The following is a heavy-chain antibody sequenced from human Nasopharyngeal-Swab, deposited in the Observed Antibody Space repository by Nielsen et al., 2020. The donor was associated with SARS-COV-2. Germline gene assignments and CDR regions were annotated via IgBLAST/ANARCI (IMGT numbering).Heavy chain of an antibody. V-gene: IGHV4-59*11. CDR3: AREWFGDYRFDP. D-gene: IGHD3-10*01. Sequence: SETLSLTCTVSDVSITSQYWSWIRQPPGKGLEWIGTIFHSGDANYTPSLKRRVPISVDTSKNQFPLKLTSVTAADTAVYYCAREWFGDYRFDPWGQGTLVTVSS. CDR2: IFHSGDA. J-gene: IGHJ5*02. CDR1: DVSITSQY.